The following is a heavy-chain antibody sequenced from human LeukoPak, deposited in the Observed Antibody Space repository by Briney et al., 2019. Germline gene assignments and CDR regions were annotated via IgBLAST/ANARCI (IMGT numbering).Heavy chain of an antibody. Sequence: GASVKVSCKASGYTFTSYYMHWVRQAPGRGLEWMGIINPSAGTTTYAQKFQGRVTMTSDMSTSTVYMELSSLRSEDTAVYYCARDGDHSSSSLSWFDPWGQGTLVTVSS. CDR1: GYTFTSYY. V-gene: IGHV1-46*01. D-gene: IGHD6-6*01. CDR2: INPSAGTT. J-gene: IGHJ5*02. CDR3: ARDGDHSSSSLSWFDP.